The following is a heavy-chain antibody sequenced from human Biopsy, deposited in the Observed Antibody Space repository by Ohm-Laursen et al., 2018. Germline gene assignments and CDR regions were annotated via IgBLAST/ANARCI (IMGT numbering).Heavy chain of an antibody. CDR2: INPDGSVK. V-gene: IGHV3-7*01. CDR1: GFMFSASW. J-gene: IGHJ4*02. D-gene: IGHD5-18*01. CDR3: AKAGRGYIDY. Sequence: SLRLSCAASGFMFSASWMSWVRQAPGKGLEWVANINPDGSVKYFADSVKGRFTISRDNAENSMYLQMNSLRVEDTAVYYCAKAGRGYIDYWGQGTLVIVSS.